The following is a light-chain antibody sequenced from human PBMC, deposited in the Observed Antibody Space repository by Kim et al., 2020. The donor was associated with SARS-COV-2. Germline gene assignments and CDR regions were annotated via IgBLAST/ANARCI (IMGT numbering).Light chain of an antibody. V-gene: IGKV3-15*01. Sequence: EIVMTQYPATLSVSPGEIATLSCRASQSVGIKLAWYQQKPGQAPRLLIYDASTRETGIPGRFSGSGSGTEFTLTIGSLQSEDFALYYCQQYHKWPGITFGQGTRLEIK. CDR1: QSVGIK. J-gene: IGKJ5*01. CDR2: DAS. CDR3: QQYHKWPGIT.